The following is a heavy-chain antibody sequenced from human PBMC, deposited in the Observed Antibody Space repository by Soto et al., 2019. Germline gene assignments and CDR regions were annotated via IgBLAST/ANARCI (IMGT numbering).Heavy chain of an antibody. J-gene: IGHJ4*02. Sequence: GGSLRLSCAPSGLTFSNYAMSWVRQAPGGGLEWVSSMSGSSSTTYYADSVRGRFTISRDRSKNTLYLQMSSLRAEDTALYYCAKNQERELPRVIDFWGQGSLVTVSS. CDR3: AKNQERELPRVIDF. D-gene: IGHD1-7*01. V-gene: IGHV3-23*01. CDR1: GLTFSNYA. CDR2: MSGSSSTT.